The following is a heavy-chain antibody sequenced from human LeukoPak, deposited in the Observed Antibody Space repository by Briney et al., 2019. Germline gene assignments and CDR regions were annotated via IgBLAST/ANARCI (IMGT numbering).Heavy chain of an antibody. J-gene: IGHJ4*02. Sequence: SETLSLTCAVYGGSFSGYYWSWIRQPPGKGLEWIGEINHSGSTNYNPSLKSRVTISVDTSKNQFSLKLSSVTAADTAVYYCARVGLRYCSSSTSCHKPLDYWGQGTLVTVSS. CDR1: GGSFSGYY. CDR2: INHSGST. CDR3: ARVGLRYCSSSTSCHKPLDY. V-gene: IGHV4-34*01. D-gene: IGHD2-2*01.